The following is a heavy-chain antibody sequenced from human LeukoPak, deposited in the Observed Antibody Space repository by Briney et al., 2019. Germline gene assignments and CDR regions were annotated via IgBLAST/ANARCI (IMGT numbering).Heavy chain of an antibody. V-gene: IGHV3-9*03. J-gene: IGHJ2*01. D-gene: IGHD2-15*01. CDR1: GFTFDDYA. CDR2: NSWNSGSI. CDR3: AKVGWMRGGGIGYFDL. Sequence: GGSLRLSCAASGFTFDDYAMHWVRQAPGKGLEWVSGNSWNSGSIGYADSVKGRFTISRDNAKNSLYLQMNSLRAEDMALYYCAKVGWMRGGGIGYFDLWGRGTLVTVSS.